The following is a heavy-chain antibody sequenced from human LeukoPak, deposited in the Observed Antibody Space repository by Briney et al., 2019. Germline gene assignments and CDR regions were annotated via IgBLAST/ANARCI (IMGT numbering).Heavy chain of an antibody. J-gene: IGHJ3*02. D-gene: IGHD6-19*01. V-gene: IGHV5-51*01. CDR2: IYPGDSDT. CDR1: GYSFTSYW. CDR3: ARQLYSSGWFAFDI. Sequence: RAGESLKISCKGSGYSFTSYWIGWVRQMPGKGLEWMGIIYPGDSDTRYSPSFQGQVTISADKSISTAYLQWSSLKASDTAMYYCARQLYSSGWFAFDIWGQGTMVTVSS.